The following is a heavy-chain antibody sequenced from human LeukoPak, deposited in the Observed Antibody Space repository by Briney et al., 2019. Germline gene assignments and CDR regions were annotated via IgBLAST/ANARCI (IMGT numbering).Heavy chain of an antibody. CDR2: INWNGGST. V-gene: IGHV3-20*04. CDR3: ARLGGSGRNYYMDV. Sequence: GGSLRLSCAASGFTFDDYGMSWVRQAPGKGLEWVSGINWNGGSTGYADSVKGRFTISRDNAKNSLYLQMNSLRAEDTALYYCARLGGSGRNYYMDVWGKGTTVTVSS. D-gene: IGHD6-25*01. CDR1: GFTFDDYG. J-gene: IGHJ6*03.